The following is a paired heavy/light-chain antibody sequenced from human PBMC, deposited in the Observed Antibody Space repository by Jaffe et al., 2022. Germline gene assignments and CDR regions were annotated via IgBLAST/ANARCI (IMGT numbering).Light chain of an antibody. J-gene: IGKJ2*01. Sequence: EIVMTQSPATLSVSPGERATLSCRASQSVSSNLAWYQQKPGQAPRLLIYGASTRATGIPARFSGSGSGTEFTLTISSLQSEDFAVYYCQQYNNWPLYTFGQGTKLEIK. V-gene: IGKV3-15*01. CDR2: GAS. CDR1: QSVSSN. CDR3: QQYNNWPLYT.
Heavy chain of an antibody. CDR2: IRYDGSNK. V-gene: IGHV3-30*02. CDR3: AKEEGAKWFRDWYYYYMDV. D-gene: IGHD3-10*01. CDR1: GFTFSSYG. Sequence: QVQLVESGGGVVQPGGSLRLSCAASGFTFSSYGMHWVRQAPGKGLEWVAFIRYDGSNKYYADSVKGRFTISRDNSKNTLYLQMNSLRAEDTAVYYCAKEEGAKWFRDWYYYYMDVWGKGTTVTVSS. J-gene: IGHJ6*03.